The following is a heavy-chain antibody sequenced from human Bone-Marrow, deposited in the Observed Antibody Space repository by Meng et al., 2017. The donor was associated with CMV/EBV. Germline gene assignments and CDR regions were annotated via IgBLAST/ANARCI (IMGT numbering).Heavy chain of an antibody. CDR3: ARDGHCSSTSCYGDWYFDL. CDR1: GFTFSSYW. J-gene: IGHJ2*01. CDR2: INSDGSST. Sequence: GESLKISCAASGFTFSSYWMHWVRQAPGKGLVWVSRINSDGSSTSYADSVKGRFTISRDNAKNTLYLQMNSLRAEDTAVYYCARDGHCSSTSCYGDWYFDLWGRGTLVTVCS. V-gene: IGHV3-74*01. D-gene: IGHD2-2*01.